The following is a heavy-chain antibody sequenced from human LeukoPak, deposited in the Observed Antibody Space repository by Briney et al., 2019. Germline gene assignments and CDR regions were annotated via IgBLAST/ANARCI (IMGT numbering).Heavy chain of an antibody. V-gene: IGHV4-39*01. CDR2: IYYSGST. J-gene: IGHJ4*02. CDR1: GGSISSSRYY. D-gene: IGHD1/OR15-1a*01. Sequence: PSETLSLTCTASGGSISSSRYYWGWIRQPPGKGLEWIGSIYYSGSTYYNPSLKSRVTISVDTSKNQFSLKLSSVTAADTAVYYCARHEQTYALLHYWGQGTLVTVSS. CDR3: ARHEQTYALLHY.